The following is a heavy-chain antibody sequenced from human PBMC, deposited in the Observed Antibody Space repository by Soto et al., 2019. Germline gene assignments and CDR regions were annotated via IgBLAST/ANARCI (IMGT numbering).Heavy chain of an antibody. CDR2: INTYNGNT. Sequence: ASVKVSCKASGYTFTSYAMHWVRQAPGQRLEWMGWINTYNGNTNHAQKLQGRVTMTTDTSTSTAYMELRSLRSDDTAVYYCARGVGSGTYYNQYNWFDPWGQGTLVTVS. CDR3: ARGVGSGTYYNQYNWFDP. V-gene: IGHV1-18*01. CDR1: GYTFTSYA. D-gene: IGHD3-10*01. J-gene: IGHJ5*02.